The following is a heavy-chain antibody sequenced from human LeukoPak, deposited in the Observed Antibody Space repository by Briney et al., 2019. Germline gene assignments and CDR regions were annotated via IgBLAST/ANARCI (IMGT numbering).Heavy chain of an antibody. CDR3: AKAHCSGGSCYPYYYYGMDV. D-gene: IGHD2-15*01. CDR2: IYSGGNT. CDR1: GFTVSSNY. V-gene: IGHV3-53*01. J-gene: IGHJ6*02. Sequence: GGSLRLSCAASGFTVSSNYMSWVRQAPGKGLEWVSVIYSGGNTYYADSVKGRFTISRDNSKNTLYLQMNSLRAEDTAVYYCAKAHCSGGSCYPYYYYGMDVWGQGTTVTVSS.